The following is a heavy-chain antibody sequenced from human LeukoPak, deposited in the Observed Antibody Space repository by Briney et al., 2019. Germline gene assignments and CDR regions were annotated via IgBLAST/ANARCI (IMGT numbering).Heavy chain of an antibody. Sequence: GGSLRLSCAASGFSFDDYAMHWVRQSPRKGLKWVAGITWNSDFTALADSVKGRFTISRDNANNSVYLHMNTLTPDDTAVYYCTKDVADYVWGDYRHFDMWGQGTLVTVSA. V-gene: IGHV3-9*01. D-gene: IGHD3-16*02. CDR1: GFSFDDYA. CDR2: ITWNSDFT. J-gene: IGHJ4*02. CDR3: TKDVADYVWGDYRHFDM.